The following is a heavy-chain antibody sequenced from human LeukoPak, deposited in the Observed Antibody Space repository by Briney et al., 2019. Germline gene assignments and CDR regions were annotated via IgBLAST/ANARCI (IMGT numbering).Heavy chain of an antibody. CDR3: ANRIAAAGGGAFDI. CDR2: IYHSGST. Sequence: PSETLSLTCTVSGGSISSSSYYWGWIRQPPGKGLEWIGEIYHSGSTNYNPSLKSRVTISVDKSKNQFSLKLSSVTAADTAVYYCANRIAAAGGGAFDIWGQGTMVTVSS. V-gene: IGHV4-39*07. J-gene: IGHJ3*02. D-gene: IGHD6-13*01. CDR1: GGSISSSSYY.